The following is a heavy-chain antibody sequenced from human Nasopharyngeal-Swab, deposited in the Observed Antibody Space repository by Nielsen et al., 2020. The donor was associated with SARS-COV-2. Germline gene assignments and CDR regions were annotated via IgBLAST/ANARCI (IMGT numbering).Heavy chain of an antibody. CDR1: GFTFSNYN. J-gene: IGHJ6*02. D-gene: IGHD3-3*01. V-gene: IGHV3-21*01. CDR3: ARDGLDYDFWSAYFMDV. CDR2: ISGSTTYI. Sequence: GESLKISCAASGFTFSNYNMNWVRQAPGKGLEWVSSISGSTTYIYYADSVRGRFTISRDNAKNPLHLQMNSLRAEDTAVYYCARDGLDYDFWSAYFMDVWGQGTTVTVSS.